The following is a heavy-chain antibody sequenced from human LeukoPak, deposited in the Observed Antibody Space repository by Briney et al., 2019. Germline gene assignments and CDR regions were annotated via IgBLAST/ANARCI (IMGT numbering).Heavy chain of an antibody. Sequence: GGSLRLSCAASGFTVSSNYMSWVRQAPGKGLEWVSLIYSGGSTYYADSVKGRFTISRDNSKNTLYLQMNSLRAEDTAVYYCAKRTVSGMYYFDYWGQGTLVIVSS. CDR1: GFTVSSNY. D-gene: IGHD1-14*01. CDR2: IYSGGST. CDR3: AKRTVSGMYYFDY. V-gene: IGHV3-53*01. J-gene: IGHJ4*02.